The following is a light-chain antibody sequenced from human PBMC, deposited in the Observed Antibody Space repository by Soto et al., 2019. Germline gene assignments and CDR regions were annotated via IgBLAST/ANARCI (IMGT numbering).Light chain of an antibody. Sequence: EIVMTQSPATLSVSPGERVTLSCRASQSVSGNLAWYQQKPGQAPRLLIFGASTRATGIPARFSGSGSGTEFTITITSLHSEDFAVYYCQQYNNGPPLTFGGGTTVEIK. CDR3: QQYNNGPPLT. CDR2: GAS. J-gene: IGKJ4*01. V-gene: IGKV3-15*01. CDR1: QSVSGN.